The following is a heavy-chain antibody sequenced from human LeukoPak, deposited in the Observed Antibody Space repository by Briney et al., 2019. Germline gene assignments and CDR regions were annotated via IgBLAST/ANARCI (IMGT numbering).Heavy chain of an antibody. CDR1: GGSISSYY. V-gene: IGHV4-4*07. Sequence: SETLSLTCTVSGGSISSYYWGWIRQPAGKGLEWIGRIYTSGGTNYNPSLKSRVTMSVDTSKNQFSLKLSSVTAADTAVYYCARWGIAARPGYYYYMDVWGKGTTVTVSS. CDR2: IYTSGGT. CDR3: ARWGIAARPGYYYYMDV. D-gene: IGHD6-6*01. J-gene: IGHJ6*03.